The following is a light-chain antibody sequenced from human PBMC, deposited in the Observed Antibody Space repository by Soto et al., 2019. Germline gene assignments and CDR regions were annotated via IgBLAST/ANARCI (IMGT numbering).Light chain of an antibody. J-gene: IGLJ3*02. Sequence: NFMLTQPHSVSESPGKTVTISCTRSSGSIATNYVQWFQQRPGSAPIIVIYEDDQRPSGVPDRFSGSIDSSSNSASLTISGLQTEDEADYYCQSYDSSNYGVFGGGTKVTVL. CDR3: QSYDSSNYGV. V-gene: IGLV6-57*03. CDR2: EDD. CDR1: SGSIATNY.